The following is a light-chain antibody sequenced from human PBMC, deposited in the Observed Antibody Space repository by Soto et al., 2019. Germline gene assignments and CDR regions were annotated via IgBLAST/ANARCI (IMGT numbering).Light chain of an antibody. V-gene: IGKV3-15*01. CDR3: QQYNSWLWT. Sequence: EIVLTQSPVTLSVSPGERATLSCRASQSVGSDLAWYQQKPGQAPRLLIYGASTRATGIPARFSGSGSGTEFTLIISSLQSEDSAVYYCQQYNSWLWTFGQGTKVEIK. CDR2: GAS. J-gene: IGKJ1*01. CDR1: QSVGSD.